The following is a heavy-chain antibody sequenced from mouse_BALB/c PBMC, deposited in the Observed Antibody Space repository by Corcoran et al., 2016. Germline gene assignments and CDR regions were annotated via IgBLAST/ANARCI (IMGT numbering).Heavy chain of an antibody. CDR2: ILPGSGST. J-gene: IGHJ4*01. V-gene: IGHV1-9*01. Sequence: QVQLQQSGAELLKPGASVKISCKATGYTFSSYWIEWVKQRPGHGLEWIGEILPGSGSTNYNEKFKGKATFPADTSSNTAYMQLSSLTSEDSPGYYGARLVKWARDDWGQGTAVTVSS. CDR3: ARLVKWARDD. D-gene: IGHD1-3*01. CDR1: GYTFSSYW.